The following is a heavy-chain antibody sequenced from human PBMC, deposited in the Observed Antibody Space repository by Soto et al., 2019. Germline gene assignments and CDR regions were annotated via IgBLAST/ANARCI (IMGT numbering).Heavy chain of an antibody. D-gene: IGHD3-10*01. V-gene: IGHV1-58*01. Sequence: ASVKVSCKASGFTFTSSAVQWVRQARGQRLEWIGWIVVGSGNTNYAQKFQERVTITRDMSTSTAYMELSSLRSEDTAVYYCAAENVGSGSLDYWGQGTLVTVSS. CDR2: IVVGSGNT. CDR1: GFTFTSSA. CDR3: AAENVGSGSLDY. J-gene: IGHJ4*02.